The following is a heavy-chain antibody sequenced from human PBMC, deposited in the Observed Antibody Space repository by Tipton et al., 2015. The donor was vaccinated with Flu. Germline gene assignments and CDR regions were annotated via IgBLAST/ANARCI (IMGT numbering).Heavy chain of an antibody. CDR3: AKDIGGDYSARWAFDI. V-gene: IGHV3-33*06. J-gene: IGHJ3*02. D-gene: IGHD2-15*01. CDR1: GFTFSSYG. CDR2: IWYDGSNK. Sequence: SLRLSCAASGFTFSSYGMHWVRQAPGKGLEWVAVIWYDGSNKYYADSVKGRFTISRDNSKNTLYLQMNSLRAEDTAVYYCAKDIGGDYSARWAFDIWGQGTMVTVSS.